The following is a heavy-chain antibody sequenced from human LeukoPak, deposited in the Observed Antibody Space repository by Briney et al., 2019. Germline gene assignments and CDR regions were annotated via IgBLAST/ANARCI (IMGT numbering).Heavy chain of an antibody. Sequence: ASVKVSCKASGGTFSSYAISWVRQAPGQGLEWMGRIIPIFGIANYAQKFQGRVTITADNSTSTAYMELGSLRSEDTAVYYCAIDGYRLEPEPYFDYWGQGTLVTVSS. D-gene: IGHD5-24*01. CDR3: AIDGYRLEPEPYFDY. V-gene: IGHV1-69*04. J-gene: IGHJ4*02. CDR2: IIPIFGIA. CDR1: GGTFSSYA.